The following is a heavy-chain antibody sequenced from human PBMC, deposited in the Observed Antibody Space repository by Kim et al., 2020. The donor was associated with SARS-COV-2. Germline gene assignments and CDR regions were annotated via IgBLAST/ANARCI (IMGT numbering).Heavy chain of an antibody. D-gene: IGHD2-8*01. CDR1: GGSFSGYY. CDR3: ARGQAKRTTTKFDY. CDR2: INHSGGI. Sequence: SETLSLTCAVYGGSFSGYYLSWIRQPPGKGLEWIGEINHSGGINSNPSLKSRVTISVDTTKNQFSLKLSSVTAADTAVYYCARGQAKRTTTKFDYWGQGTLVTVSS. V-gene: IGHV4-34*01. J-gene: IGHJ4*02.